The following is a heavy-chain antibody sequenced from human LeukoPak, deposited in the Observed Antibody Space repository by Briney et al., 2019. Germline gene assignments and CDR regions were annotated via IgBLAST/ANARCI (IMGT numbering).Heavy chain of an antibody. D-gene: IGHD5-18*01. CDR3: ARHSGGYSYGSYDY. CDR1: GGSISTYY. J-gene: IGHJ4*02. CDR2: IYYSGST. V-gene: IGHV4-59*08. Sequence: SETPSLTCTVSGGSISTYYWSWIRQPPGKGLEWIGYIYYSGSTNYNPSLKSRVTISVDTSKNQFSLKLSSVTAADTAVYYCARHSGGYSYGSYDYWGQGTLVTVSS.